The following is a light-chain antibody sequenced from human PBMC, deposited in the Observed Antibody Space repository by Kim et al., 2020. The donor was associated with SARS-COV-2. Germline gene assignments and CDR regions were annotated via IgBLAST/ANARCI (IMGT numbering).Light chain of an antibody. CDR3: AAWDDITLNLV. J-gene: IGLJ3*02. Sequence: QSVLTQPPSVSGTPGQRVTISCSGSYSNIGSNLVYWYRHVPGTAPTLVIYRTDQRPSGVPERFSGSTSATSASLAISGLRSEDEAQYYCAAWDDITLNLVFGAGTKLTVL. CDR2: RTD. CDR1: YSNIGSNL. V-gene: IGLV1-47*01.